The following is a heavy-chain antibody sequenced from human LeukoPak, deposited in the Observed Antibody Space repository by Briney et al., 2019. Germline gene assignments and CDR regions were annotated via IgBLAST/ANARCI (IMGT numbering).Heavy chain of an antibody. CDR1: GGSFSGYY. CDR3: ARGPGPDYYYYYGMDV. V-gene: IGHV4-34*01. CDR2: INHSGST. Sequence: PSETLSLTCAVYGGSFSGYYWSRIRQPPGKGLEWIGEINHSGSTNYNPSLKSRVTISVDTSKNQFSLKLSSVTAADTAVYYCARGPGPDYYYYYGMDVWGQGTTVTVSS. D-gene: IGHD2-8*02. J-gene: IGHJ6*02.